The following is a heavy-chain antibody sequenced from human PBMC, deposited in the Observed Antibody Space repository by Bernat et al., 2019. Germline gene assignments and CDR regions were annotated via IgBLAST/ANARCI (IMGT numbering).Heavy chain of an antibody. CDR2: IKSKTDGGTT. CDR3: NRLYKYGDYR. J-gene: IGHJ4*02. D-gene: IGHD4-17*01. V-gene: IGHV3-15*01. CDR1: GFTFRTAS. Sequence: EVQLVESGGGLVKPGGSLRLSCAASGFTFRTASMSWVRQAPGKGLEWVGRIKSKTDGGTTDYAAPVKGRFTISRDDSKNTLYLQMNSRKAEDTAVYYCNRLYKYGDYRWGQGTLVTVSS.